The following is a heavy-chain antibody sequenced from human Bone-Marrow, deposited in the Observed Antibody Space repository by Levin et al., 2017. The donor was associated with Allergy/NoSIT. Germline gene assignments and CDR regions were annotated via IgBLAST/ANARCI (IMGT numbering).Heavy chain of an antibody. D-gene: IGHD4-11*01. CDR1: GFTFSSYA. V-gene: IGHV3-23*01. Sequence: GESLKISCAASGFTFSSYAMSWVRQAPGKGLEWVSAISGSGGSTYYADSVKGRFTISRDNSKNTLYLQMNSLRAEDTAVYYCAKDRGGVTTTPYFDYWGQGTLVTVSS. CDR2: ISGSGGST. CDR3: AKDRGGVTTTPYFDY. J-gene: IGHJ4*02.